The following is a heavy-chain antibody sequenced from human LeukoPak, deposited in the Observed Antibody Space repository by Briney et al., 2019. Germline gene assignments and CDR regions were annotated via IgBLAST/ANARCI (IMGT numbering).Heavy chain of an antibody. V-gene: IGHV1-3*01. D-gene: IGHD1-1*01. CDR2: SNAGNGNT. CDR3: ARDIVGKGERRDYGMDV. J-gene: IGHJ6*04. Sequence: ASVKVSCKAAGGAFSSYAISWVRQAPGQRLEWMGWSNAGNGNTTYSKKFHSRDTITRDTCASTAYMELSSLSSEDTGVYYCARDIVGKGERRDYGMDVWGKGTTVTVSS. CDR1: GGAFSSYA.